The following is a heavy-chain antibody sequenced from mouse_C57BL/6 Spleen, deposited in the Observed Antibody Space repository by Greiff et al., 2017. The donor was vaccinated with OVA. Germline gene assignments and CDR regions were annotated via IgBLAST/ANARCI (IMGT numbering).Heavy chain of an antibody. CDR1: GYTFTSYW. CDR2: IDPSDSYT. J-gene: IGHJ4*01. Sequence: QVQLQQPGAELVMPGASVKLSCKASGYTFTSYWMHWVKQRPGQGLEWIGEIDPSDSYTNYNQKFKGKSTLTVDKSSSTAYMQLSSLTSEDSAVYYCARGDYGNYFYYAMDYWGQGTSVTVSS. D-gene: IGHD2-1*01. V-gene: IGHV1-69*01. CDR3: ARGDYGNYFYYAMDY.